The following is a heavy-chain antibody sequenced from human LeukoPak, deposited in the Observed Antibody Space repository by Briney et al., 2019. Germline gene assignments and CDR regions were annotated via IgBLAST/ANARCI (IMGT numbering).Heavy chain of an antibody. CDR3: ARVGSGSFGY. D-gene: IGHD1-1*01. CDR2: IYYSGGT. CDR1: GGSISTFY. J-gene: IGHJ4*02. Sequence: SETLSLTCTVSGGSISTFYWSWIRQPPGKGLEWIGYIYYSGGTNYNPSLKSRITTSLDTSKNQFSLKLTSLTAADTAVYYCARVGSGSFGYWGQGTLVTVSS. V-gene: IGHV4-59*01.